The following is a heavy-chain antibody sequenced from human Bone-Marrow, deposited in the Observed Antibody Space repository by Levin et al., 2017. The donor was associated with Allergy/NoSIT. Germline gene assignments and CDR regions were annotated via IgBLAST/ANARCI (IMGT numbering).Heavy chain of an antibody. V-gene: IGHV4-61*09. D-gene: IGHD2-21*01. CDR2: SYTSGNI. J-gene: IGHJ6*03. CDR3: ARVLQYSYYYTDV. CDR1: GVSITSGSYY. Sequence: SQTLSLTCSVSGVSITSGSYYWSWIRQPAGKGLEWIGHSYTSGNITYNPSLKSRVTISLDTSKNQFSLKLRSVTAADTSVYYCARVLQYSYYYTDVWGKGTMVTVSS.